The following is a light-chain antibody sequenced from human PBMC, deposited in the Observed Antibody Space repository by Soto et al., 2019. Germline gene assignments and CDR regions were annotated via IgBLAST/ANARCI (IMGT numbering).Light chain of an antibody. CDR1: ISDIGLYDL. CDR2: GVN. V-gene: IGLV2-23*02. Sequence: QSVLTQPSSVSGSPGQSVTISCTGTISDIGLYDLVSWYRQYPGKAPKLLIYGVNKRPSGVSDRFSASKSGSTASLTISGLQAEDEAAYYCCSYAGFTTYVFGTGTKVTVL. CDR3: CSYAGFTTYV. J-gene: IGLJ1*01.